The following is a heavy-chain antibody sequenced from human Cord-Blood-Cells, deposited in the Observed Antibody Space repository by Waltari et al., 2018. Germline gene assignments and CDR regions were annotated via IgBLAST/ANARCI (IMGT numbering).Heavy chain of an antibody. V-gene: IGHV1-69*01. CDR3: ARDTPLYYDSSGYDY. CDR2: IIPIFGTA. J-gene: IGHJ4*02. CDR1: GDTFSSYA. D-gene: IGHD3-22*01. Sequence: QVQLVQSGAEVKKPGSSVKVSCKASGDTFSSYAISWVRQAPGQGLEWMGGIIPIFGTANDAQKFQGRVTITADESTSTAYMELSSLRSEDTAVYYCARDTPLYYDSSGYDYWGQGTLVTVSS.